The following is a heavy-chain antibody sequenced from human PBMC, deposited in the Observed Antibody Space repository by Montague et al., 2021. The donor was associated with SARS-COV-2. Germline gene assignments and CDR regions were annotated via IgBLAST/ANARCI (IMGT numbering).Heavy chain of an antibody. J-gene: IGHJ5*02. Sequence: SETLSLTCTVSGDSLSTYHWTWIRQTPGKELQWIGCIHSGYTKYNPSLESRVTISVDTSRNQFSLRLNSVTAADTAVYYCARDARHSYGKYSDPWGHGILVTVSS. CDR3: ARDARHSYGKYSDP. D-gene: IGHD5-18*01. V-gene: IGHV4-59*13. CDR2: IHSGYT. CDR1: GDSLSTYH.